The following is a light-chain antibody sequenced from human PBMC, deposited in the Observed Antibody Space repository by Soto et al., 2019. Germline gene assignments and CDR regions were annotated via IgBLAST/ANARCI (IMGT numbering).Light chain of an antibody. CDR2: RDF. J-gene: IGLJ1*01. V-gene: IGLV3-9*01. Sequence: SYELTQPLSVSVVLGQTARITCGGNKIGSKNVQWYQQKPGQAPVLVIYRDFNRPSGIPERFSGSNSGNTATLTISRAQAGDEADYYCQVWDSSAVFGTGTKVTV. CDR3: QVWDSSAV. CDR1: KIGSKN.